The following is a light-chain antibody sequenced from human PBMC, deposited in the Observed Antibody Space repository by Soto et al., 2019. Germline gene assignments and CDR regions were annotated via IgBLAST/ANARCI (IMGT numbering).Light chain of an antibody. Sequence: DIPMTQSPSSLSASVRDRVTITCRASQGISNYLAWYQQKPGKVPKLLIYAASTLQSGVPSRFSDSGSGTDMTLTISRLQPEDVATYYCQKYESAPWTFGQGTKVEIK. CDR2: AAS. V-gene: IGKV1-27*01. CDR1: QGISNY. CDR3: QKYESAPWT. J-gene: IGKJ1*01.